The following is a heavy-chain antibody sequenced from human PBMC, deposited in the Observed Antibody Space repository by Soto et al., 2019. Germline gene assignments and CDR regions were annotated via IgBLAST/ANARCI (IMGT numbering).Heavy chain of an antibody. V-gene: IGHV4-30-2*01. CDR3: ARVGYCSGGSCPDDAFDI. CDR2: IYHSGST. CDR1: GGSTSSGGYS. D-gene: IGHD2-15*01. Sequence: SETLSLTCAVSGGSTSSGGYSWSWIRQPPGKGLEWIGYIYHSGSTYYNPSLKSRVTISVDRSKNQFSLKLSSVTAADTAVYYCARVGYCSGGSCPDDAFDIWGQGTMVTVSS. J-gene: IGHJ3*02.